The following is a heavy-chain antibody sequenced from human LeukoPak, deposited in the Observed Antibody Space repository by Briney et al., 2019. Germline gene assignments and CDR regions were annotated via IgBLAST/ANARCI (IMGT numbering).Heavy chain of an antibody. CDR1: GGSISSGSYY. CDR2: IYTSGST. D-gene: IGHD2-15*01. J-gene: IGHJ6*03. Sequence: PSETLSLTCTVSGGSISSGSYYWSWIRQPARKGLEWIGRIYTSGSTNYNPSLKSRVTISVDTSKNQFSLKLSSVTAADTAVYYCARESLGYCSGGSCQGGHYYYYYMDVWGKGTTVTISS. CDR3: ARESLGYCSGGSCQGGHYYYYYMDV. V-gene: IGHV4-61*02.